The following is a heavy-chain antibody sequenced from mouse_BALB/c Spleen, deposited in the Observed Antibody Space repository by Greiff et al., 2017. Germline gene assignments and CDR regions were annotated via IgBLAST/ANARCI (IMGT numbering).Heavy chain of an antibody. CDR1: GYSITSDYA. Sequence: EVKLMESGPGLVKPSQSLSLTCTVTGYSITSDYAWNWIRQFPGNKLEWMGYISYSGSTSYNPSLKSRISITRDTSKNQFFLQLNSVTTEDTATYYCASGGYDDDWGAMDYWGQGTSVTVSS. D-gene: IGHD2-2*01. V-gene: IGHV3-2*02. J-gene: IGHJ4*01. CDR2: ISYSGST. CDR3: ASGGYDDDWGAMDY.